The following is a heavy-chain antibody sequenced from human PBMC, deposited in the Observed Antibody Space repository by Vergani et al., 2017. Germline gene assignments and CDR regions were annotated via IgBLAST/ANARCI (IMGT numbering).Heavy chain of an antibody. D-gene: IGHD5-18*01. V-gene: IGHV3-9*01. J-gene: IGHJ4*02. CDR1: GFTFDDYA. CDR2: ISWNSGNI. Sequence: EVQLVESGGDLVQPGRSLRLSCAASGFTFDDYAMHWVRQVPGKGLEWVSGISWNSGNIDYADSVKGRFTISRDNAKKSLYLQMKILRAEDTALYHCAKGVSYSNALFDYWGQGSLVTVSS. CDR3: AKGVSYSNALFDY.